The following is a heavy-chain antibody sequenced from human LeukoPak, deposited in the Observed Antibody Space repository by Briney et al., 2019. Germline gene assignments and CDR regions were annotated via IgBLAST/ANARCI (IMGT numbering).Heavy chain of an antibody. V-gene: IGHV3-23*01. CDR1: GFTFSIYA. Sequence: GGSLRLSCAASGFTFSIYAMSWVRQAPGKGLEWVSAIGDTTYYADSVEGRFTISRDNSKNTLYLQTNSLRAEDAAIYYCAKAFAFVGANFFDYWGQGTLVTVSS. J-gene: IGHJ4*02. CDR3: AKAFAFVGANFFDY. CDR2: IGDTT. D-gene: IGHD1-26*01.